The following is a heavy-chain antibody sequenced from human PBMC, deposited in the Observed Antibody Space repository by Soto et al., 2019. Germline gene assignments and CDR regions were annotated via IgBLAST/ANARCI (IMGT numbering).Heavy chain of an antibody. CDR2: IDPSDSYN. D-gene: IGHD6-6*01. V-gene: IGHV5-10-1*01. CDR1: GYSFTNYW. J-gene: IGHJ2*01. CDR3: ARRPRTIGYWYLDL. Sequence: RGESLKISCKGSGYSFTNYWISWVRQMPGKGLEWMGKIDPSDSYNKYSPSFQGHVTISADKSISTVYLQWSSLKASDSAMYYCARRPRTIGYWYLDLWGRGTLVTVAS.